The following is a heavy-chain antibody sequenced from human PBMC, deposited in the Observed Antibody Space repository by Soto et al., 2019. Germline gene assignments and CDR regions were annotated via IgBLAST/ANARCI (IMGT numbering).Heavy chain of an antibody. CDR1: GGSISSYY. V-gene: IGHV4-4*07. CDR2: IYTSGST. Sequence: RSLTCTVSGGSISSYYWSWIRQPAGKGLEWIGRIYTSGSTNYNPSLKSRVTMSVDTSKNQFSRKLSSVAAADTAVYYCARDEDMIPFGGAISRRYYYGMDVWAQGTMVTVSS. D-gene: IGHD3-16*02. CDR3: ARDEDMIPFGGAISRRYYYGMDV. J-gene: IGHJ6*02.